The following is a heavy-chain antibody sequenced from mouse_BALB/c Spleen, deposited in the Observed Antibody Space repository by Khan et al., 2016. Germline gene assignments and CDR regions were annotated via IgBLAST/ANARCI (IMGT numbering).Heavy chain of an antibody. CDR1: GFNIKDTY. V-gene: IGHV14-3*02. CDR3: TRGSYGNYVAY. J-gene: IGHJ3*01. Sequence: VQLQQSGAELVKPGASVKLSCTASGFNIKDTYMHWVKQRPEQGLEWIGRIDPANGNIKYDPTFQGKATITADTSSNTAYLQLSSLTAEDTAVYYCTRGSYGNYVAYWGQGTLVTVSA. D-gene: IGHD2-1*01. CDR2: IDPANGNI.